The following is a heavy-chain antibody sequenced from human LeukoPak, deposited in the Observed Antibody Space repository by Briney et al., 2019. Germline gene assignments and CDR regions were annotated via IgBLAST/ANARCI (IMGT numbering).Heavy chain of an antibody. V-gene: IGHV4-34*01. CDR2: INHSGST. D-gene: IGHD6-13*01. CDR3: ARGAGYYYSYGMDV. CDR1: GGSFSGYY. J-gene: IGHJ6*02. Sequence: SETLSLTCAVYGGSFSGYYWSWIRQPPGKGLEWIGEINHSGSTNYNPSLKSRVTISVDTSKNQFSLKLSSVTAADTAVYYCARGAGYYYSYGMDVWGQGTTVTVSS.